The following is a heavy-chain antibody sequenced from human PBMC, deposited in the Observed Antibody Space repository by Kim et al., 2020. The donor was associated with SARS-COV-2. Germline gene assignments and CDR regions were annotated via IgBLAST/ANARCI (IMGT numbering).Heavy chain of an antibody. CDR2: ISAYNGNT. CDR1: GYTFTSYG. CDR3: ARGPIVVVPAAMTHYYYYGMDV. Sequence: ASVKVSCKPSGYTFTSYGISWVRQAPGQGLEWMGWISAYNGNTNYAQKLQGRVTMTTDTSTSTAYMELRSLRSDDTDVYYCARGPIVVVPAAMTHYYYYGMDVWGQGTTVTVSS. D-gene: IGHD2-2*01. V-gene: IGHV1-18*01. J-gene: IGHJ6*02.